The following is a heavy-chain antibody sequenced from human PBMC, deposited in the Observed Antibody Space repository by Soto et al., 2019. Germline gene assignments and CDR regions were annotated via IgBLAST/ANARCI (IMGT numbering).Heavy chain of an antibody. D-gene: IGHD2-2*01. CDR2: ISSSGSTI. J-gene: IGHJ4*02. CDR3: AREYCSSTSCFSRLDY. CDR1: GFTFSDYY. V-gene: IGHV3-11*01. Sequence: GGSLRLSCAASGFTFSDYYMSWIRQAPGKGLEWVSYISSSGSTIYYADSVKGRFTISRDNAKNSLYLQMNSLRAEDTAVYYCAREYCSSTSCFSRLDYWGQGTLVTVSS.